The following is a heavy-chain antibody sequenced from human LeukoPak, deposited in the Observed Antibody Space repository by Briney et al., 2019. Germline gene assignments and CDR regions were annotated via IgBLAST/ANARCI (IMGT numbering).Heavy chain of an antibody. CDR3: ARDGWPAFDY. V-gene: IGHV6-1*01. J-gene: IGHJ4*02. CDR2: AFYRSKWYN. CDR1: GDSVSSNTAA. Sequence: SQTLSLTCVIAGDSVSSNTAAWNWIRQSPLRGLEWLGRAFYRSKWYNDYAGSVKSRITISPDTSKNHFSLHLDSVTPEDTAMYYCARDGWPAFDYWGQGTLVTVSS. D-gene: IGHD2-15*01.